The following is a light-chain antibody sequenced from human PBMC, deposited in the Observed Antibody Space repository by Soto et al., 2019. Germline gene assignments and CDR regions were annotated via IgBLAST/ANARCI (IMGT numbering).Light chain of an antibody. CDR1: SSDIGTYDY. CDR3: CSYAGSNNPYV. V-gene: IGLV2-8*01. Sequence: QSALTQPPSASGSPGQSVTISCTGTSSDIGTYDYVSWYQQHPGKAPKLVIYEVSERPSGVPDRFSGSKSGNTASLTVSGLQAEDEADYYCCSYAGSNNPYVFGTGTKVTVL. J-gene: IGLJ1*01. CDR2: EVS.